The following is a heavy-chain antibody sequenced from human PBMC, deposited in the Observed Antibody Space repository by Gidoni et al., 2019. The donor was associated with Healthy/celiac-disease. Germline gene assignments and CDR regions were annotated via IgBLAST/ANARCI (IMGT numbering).Heavy chain of an antibody. V-gene: IGHV1-69*01. J-gene: IGHJ4*02. CDR3: ARDGCGSSTSCWDY. CDR1: GGTFSSYA. CDR2: SIPSFGTA. Sequence: QVQLVQSGAEVKKPGSSVKVSCKASGGTFSSYAISWVRQAPGQGLEWMGGSIPSFGTANYAQKFQGRVTITADESTSTAYMELSSLRSEDTAVYYCARDGCGSSTSCWDYWGQGTLVTVSS. D-gene: IGHD2-2*01.